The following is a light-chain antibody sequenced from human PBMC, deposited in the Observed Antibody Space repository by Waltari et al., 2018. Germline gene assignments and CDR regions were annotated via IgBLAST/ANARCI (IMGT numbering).Light chain of an antibody. J-gene: IGLJ2*01. V-gene: IGLV2-14*01. CDR3: SSYTNYATVI. CDR2: DVN. CDR1: SSDVGYYNY. Sequence: QSALTQPASVSGSPGQSITISCTGTSSDVGYYNYVSWYQQHPGKAPKLMISDVNKRSSVVSNRFSGSKSGNTASLTISGLQAEDEADYYCSSYTNYATVIFGGGTKLTVL.